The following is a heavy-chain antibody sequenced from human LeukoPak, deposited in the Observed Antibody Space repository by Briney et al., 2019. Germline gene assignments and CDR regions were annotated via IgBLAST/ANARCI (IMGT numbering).Heavy chain of an antibody. D-gene: IGHD3-22*01. CDR3: ARDRGDSSGYSFDY. V-gene: IGHV1-2*02. Sequence: ASVKVSCKASGYTFTDYYIYWVRQAPGQGLEWMGWVSPNSRVTNYAQKFQDRVTMTRDTAISTAYMELTRLRSDDTAVYYCARDRGDSSGYSFDYWGQGTLVTVSS. J-gene: IGHJ4*02. CDR2: VSPNSRVT. CDR1: GYTFTDYY.